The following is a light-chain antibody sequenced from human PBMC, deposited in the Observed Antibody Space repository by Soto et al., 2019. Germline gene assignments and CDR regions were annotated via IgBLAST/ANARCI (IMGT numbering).Light chain of an antibody. J-gene: IGKJ4*01. CDR1: QSVGSN. Sequence: VVLTQSPPTLSLSPGESATLSCRASQSVGSNLAWYHQKRGQAPRLLIYDATERATGIPARFTGSRSGSDFTLSISILEPDYFAVYYCQQRSDRLSFGGGTELAI. CDR2: DAT. CDR3: QQRSDRLS. V-gene: IGKV3-11*01.